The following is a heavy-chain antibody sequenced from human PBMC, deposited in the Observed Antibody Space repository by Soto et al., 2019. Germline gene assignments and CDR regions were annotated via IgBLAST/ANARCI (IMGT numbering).Heavy chain of an antibody. CDR2: IIPIFGTA. J-gene: IGHJ6*02. CDR1: GGTFSSYA. D-gene: IGHD3-10*01. V-gene: IGHV1-69*13. Sequence: ASVKVSCKASGGTFSSYAISWVRQAPGQGLEWMGGIIPIFGTANYAQKFQGRVTITADESTSTAYMELSRLRSDDTAVYYCARGPHTMVRGVIPSRDYYYYGMDVWGQGTTVTVSS. CDR3: ARGPHTMVRGVIPSRDYYYYGMDV.